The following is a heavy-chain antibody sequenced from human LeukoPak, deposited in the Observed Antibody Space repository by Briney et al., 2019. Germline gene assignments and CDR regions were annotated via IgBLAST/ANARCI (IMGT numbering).Heavy chain of an antibody. CDR3: AREMFPKRRYYCYMDV. Sequence: GGSLRLSCAASGFSFSDYYMSWIRQAPGKGLEWVSYISSSGSTIYYADSVKGRFTISRDNAKNSLYLQMNSLRAEDTAVYYCAREMFPKRRYYCYMDVWGKGTTVTVSS. D-gene: IGHD1-1*01. CDR1: GFSFSDYY. J-gene: IGHJ6*03. V-gene: IGHV3-11*01. CDR2: ISSSGSTI.